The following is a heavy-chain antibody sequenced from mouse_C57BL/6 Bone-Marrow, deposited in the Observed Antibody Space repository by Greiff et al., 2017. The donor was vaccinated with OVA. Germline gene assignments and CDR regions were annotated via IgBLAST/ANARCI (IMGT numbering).Heavy chain of an antibody. D-gene: IGHD2-3*01. CDR1: GYTFTDYN. CDR2: INPNNGGT. Sequence: VQLKQSGPELVKPGASVKIPCKASGYTFTDYNMDWVKQSHGKSLEWIGDINPNNGGTIYNQKFKGKATLTVDKSSSTAYMELRSLTSEDTAVYYCARSRRWFPWFAYWGQGTLVTVSA. J-gene: IGHJ3*01. CDR3: ARSRRWFPWFAY. V-gene: IGHV1-18*01.